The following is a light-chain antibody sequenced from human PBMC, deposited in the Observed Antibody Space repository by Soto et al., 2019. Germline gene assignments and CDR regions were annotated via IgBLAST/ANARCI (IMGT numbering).Light chain of an antibody. CDR3: QQFEDFPRAII. J-gene: IGKJ5*01. CDR1: QGISSA. V-gene: IGKV1D-13*01. CDR2: DAS. Sequence: AIQLTQSPSSLSASVVDRVTITCRASQGISSALAWYQQKPGKAPKLLIYDASSLESGVPSRFSGSGSGTDFTLTISSLQPEDIATYYCQQFEDFPRAIIFGQGTRLEIK.